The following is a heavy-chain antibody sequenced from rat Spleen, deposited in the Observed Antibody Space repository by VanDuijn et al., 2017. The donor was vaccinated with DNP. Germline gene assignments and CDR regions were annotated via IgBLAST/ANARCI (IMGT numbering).Heavy chain of an antibody. J-gene: IGHJ2*01. CDR1: GFTFSDYY. V-gene: IGHV5-22*01. CDR3: ARVTTRVSPGVDY. Sequence: EVRLVESGGGLVQPGRSLKLSCAASGFTFSDYYMAWVRQAPTKGLELVAYISYFGDNTYSGDSVKGRFTISRDNAKSTLYLQMNSLRSEDMATYYCARVTTRVSPGVDYWGQGVMVTVSS. CDR2: ISYFGDNT. D-gene: IGHD1-4*01.